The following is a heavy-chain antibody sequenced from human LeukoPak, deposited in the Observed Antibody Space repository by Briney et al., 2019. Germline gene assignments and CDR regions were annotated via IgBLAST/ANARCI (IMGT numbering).Heavy chain of an antibody. J-gene: IGHJ4*02. CDR3: AGITNGDYGDY. CDR2: IFHSGRT. CDR1: RYAISSGYY. V-gene: IGHV4-38-2*01. D-gene: IGHD4-17*01. Sequence: PETLSLTSGVSRYAISSGYYWGWTRQPPGKGLEWIGSIFHSGRTYYNPSLKSQVTLSVDTSKNQLSLNLSSVTAADTAVYYCAGITNGDYGDYWGQGTLLTVSS.